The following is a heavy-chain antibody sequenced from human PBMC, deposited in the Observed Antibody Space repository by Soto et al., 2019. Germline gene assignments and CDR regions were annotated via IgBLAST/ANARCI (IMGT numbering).Heavy chain of an antibody. D-gene: IGHD3-3*01. CDR3: ATSYDSGFDP. Sequence: GASVKVSCKASGYSFTTYDISWLRQAPGQGLEWMGRISPYNGNTNYAQNFQDGVTMTADTSSSTAYMELRGLRSDDTAIYYCATSYDSGFDPWGQGTLVTVSS. V-gene: IGHV1-18*04. CDR1: GYSFTTYD. CDR2: ISPYNGNT. J-gene: IGHJ5*02.